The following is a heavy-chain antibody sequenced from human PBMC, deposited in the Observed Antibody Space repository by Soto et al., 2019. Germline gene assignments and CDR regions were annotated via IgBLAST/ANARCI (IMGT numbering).Heavy chain of an antibody. CDR1: GGTFSSYT. J-gene: IGHJ4*02. D-gene: IGHD5-12*01. CDR2: IIPILGIA. V-gene: IGHV1-69*02. Sequence: SVKVSCKASGGTFSSYTISWVRQAPGQGLEWMGRIIPILGIANYAQKFQGRVTITADKSTSTAYMELSSLRSEDTAVYYCARSAGIGATIMYFDYWGQGTLVTVSS. CDR3: ARSAGIGATIMYFDY.